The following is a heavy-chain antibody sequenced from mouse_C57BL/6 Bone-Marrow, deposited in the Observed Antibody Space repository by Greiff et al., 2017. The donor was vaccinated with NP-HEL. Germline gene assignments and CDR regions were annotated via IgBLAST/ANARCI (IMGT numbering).Heavy chain of an antibody. V-gene: IGHV1-55*01. Sequence: QVHVKQPGAELVKPGASVKMSCKASGYTFTSYWITWVKQRPGQGLEWIGDIYPGSGSTNYNEKFKSKATLTVDTSSSTAYMQLSSLTSEDSAVYYCARDYYGYDGYYAMDYWGQGTSVTVSS. CDR1: GYTFTSYW. CDR2: IYPGSGST. D-gene: IGHD2-2*01. CDR3: ARDYYGYDGYYAMDY. J-gene: IGHJ4*01.